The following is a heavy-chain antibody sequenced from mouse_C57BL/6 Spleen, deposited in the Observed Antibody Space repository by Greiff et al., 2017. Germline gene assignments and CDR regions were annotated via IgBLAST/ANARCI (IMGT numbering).Heavy chain of an antibody. V-gene: IGHV1-82*01. J-gene: IGHJ4*01. CDR3: ARSPDYYYAMDY. D-gene: IGHD2-4*01. CDR1: GYAFSSTW. CDR2: IYPGVGDT. Sequence: QVQLQQSGPELVKPGASVKISCKASGYAFSSTWMSWVKQRPGKGLEWIGRIYPGVGDTNYNGKFKGKATLTADKSSSTAYMQLSSLTSEDSAVYFCARSPDYYYAMDYWGQGTSVTVSS.